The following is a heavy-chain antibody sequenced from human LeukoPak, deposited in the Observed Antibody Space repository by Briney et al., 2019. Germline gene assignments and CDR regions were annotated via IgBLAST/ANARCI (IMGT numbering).Heavy chain of an antibody. CDR1: GFTFSSSW. CDR3: ARDTVGATDY. Sequence: GGSLRLSCAASGFTFSSSWMSWVRQAPGKGLEWVTNIKPDGSEKYYVDSVKGRFTISRDNAKNSLYLQMKSLRAEDTALYYCARDTVGATDYWGQGTLVTVSS. D-gene: IGHD1-26*01. J-gene: IGHJ4*02. CDR2: IKPDGSEK. V-gene: IGHV3-7*01.